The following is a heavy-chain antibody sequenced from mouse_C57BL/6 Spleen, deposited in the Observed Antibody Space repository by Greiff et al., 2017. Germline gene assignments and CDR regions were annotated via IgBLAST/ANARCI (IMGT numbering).Heavy chain of an antibody. J-gene: IGHJ3*01. CDR2: IYPRDGST. D-gene: IGHD2-4*01. CDR1: GYTFTDHT. V-gene: IGHV1-78*01. Sequence: QVQLQQSDAELVKPGASVKISCKVSGYTFTDHTIHWMKQRPEQGLEWIGYIYPRDGSTKYNEKFKGKATLTADKSSSTAYMQLNSLTSEDSAVYYCARPIYYDYGPTWFAYWGQGTLVTVSA. CDR3: ARPIYYDYGPTWFAY.